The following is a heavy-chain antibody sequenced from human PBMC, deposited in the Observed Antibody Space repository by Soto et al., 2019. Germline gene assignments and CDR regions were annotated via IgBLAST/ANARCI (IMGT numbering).Heavy chain of an antibody. CDR3: AKGSSGLYDAFDI. CDR2: ISGSGGST. V-gene: IGHV3-23*01. Sequence: EVQLLESGGGLVQPGGSLRLSCAASGFTFSSYAMSWVRQAPGKGLEWVSAISGSGGSTYYADSVKGRFTISRDNSKNTLYLQMNSLRAEDTAGYFCAKGSSGLYDAFDIWGQGTMFTFSS. CDR1: GFTFSSYA. D-gene: IGHD6-19*01. J-gene: IGHJ3*02.